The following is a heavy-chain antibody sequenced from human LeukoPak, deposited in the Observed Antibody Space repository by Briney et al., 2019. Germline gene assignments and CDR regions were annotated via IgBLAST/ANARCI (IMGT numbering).Heavy chain of an antibody. J-gene: IGHJ4*02. D-gene: IGHD3-10*01. Sequence: SETLSLTCTLSGGSISLSLYFCRWGRQHPGKGLEWIGYVYDSGNTYLNPSLKSRVSMSLDTSQNQFSLTLTSVTAADTAVYYCARLHGDYASGTPPFDYWGQGTLVTVSS. V-gene: IGHV4-31*03. CDR3: ARLHGDYASGTPPFDY. CDR2: VYDSGNT. CDR1: GGSISLSLYF.